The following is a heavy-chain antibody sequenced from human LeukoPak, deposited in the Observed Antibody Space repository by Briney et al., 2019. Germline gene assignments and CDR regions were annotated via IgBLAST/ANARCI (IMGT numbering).Heavy chain of an antibody. CDR3: ASPRVGATAFDI. Sequence: ESLKISCKGSGYSFTTYWIGWVLQMPGKGLEYMGIINPGDSDTRYSPSFQRQVTISVDKSISTAYLQWSSLKASDTAMYYCASPRVGATAFDIWGQGPLVPVSS. CDR1: GYSFTTYW. D-gene: IGHD1-26*01. V-gene: IGHV5-51*01. J-gene: IGHJ3*02. CDR2: INPGDSDT.